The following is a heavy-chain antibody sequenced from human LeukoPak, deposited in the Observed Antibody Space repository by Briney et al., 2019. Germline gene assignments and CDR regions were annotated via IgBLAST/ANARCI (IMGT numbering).Heavy chain of an antibody. CDR3: ARGPYCSGGSCYSACFDP. D-gene: IGHD2-15*01. J-gene: IGHJ5*02. CDR2: ICHGGST. Sequence: APTLSLTCAVSAGSVSSGGYSWSWIRQPPGKGLEWIMYICHGGSTYYNPTLKSRVTISVDRSNNQFSLKLSSVTAADTAVYYCARGPYCSGGSCYSACFDPWGQGPLVTVSA. CDR1: AGSVSSGGYS. V-gene: IGHV4-30-2*01.